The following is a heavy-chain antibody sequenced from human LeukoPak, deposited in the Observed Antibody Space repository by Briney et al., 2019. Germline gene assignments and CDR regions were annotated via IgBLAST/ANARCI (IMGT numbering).Heavy chain of an antibody. Sequence: ASVKVSCKASGYTFTSYYMHWVQQAPGQGLEWMGIINPSGGSTSYAQKFQGRVTMTRDTSTSTVYMELSSLRSEDTAVYYCARGERSMVRGVALDYWGQGTLVTVSS. V-gene: IGHV1-46*01. CDR3: ARGERSMVRGVALDY. J-gene: IGHJ4*02. CDR2: INPSGGST. D-gene: IGHD3-10*01. CDR1: GYTFTSYY.